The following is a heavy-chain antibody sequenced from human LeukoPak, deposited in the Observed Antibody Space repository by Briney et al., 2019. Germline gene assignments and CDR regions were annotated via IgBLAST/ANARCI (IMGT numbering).Heavy chain of an antibody. CDR3: ARDGYGSGKGYFDY. CDR1: DYTFTSYG. J-gene: IGHJ4*02. CDR2: ISAYDGNT. V-gene: IGHV1-18*01. Sequence: ASVKVSCRASDYTFTSYGFTWVRQAPGQGPEWMGWISAYDGNTNSAQKFQGRVTMTTDTSSSTAYMELRSLTSDDTAVYYCARDGYGSGKGYFDYWGQGTLVTVSS. D-gene: IGHD3-10*01.